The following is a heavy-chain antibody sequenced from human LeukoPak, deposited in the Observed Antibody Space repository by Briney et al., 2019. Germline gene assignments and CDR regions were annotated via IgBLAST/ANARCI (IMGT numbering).Heavy chain of an antibody. CDR2: IIPIFGTA. J-gene: IGHJ1*01. Sequence: ASVKVSCKASGGTFSSYAISWVRQAPGQGLEWMGGIIPIFGTANYPQKFQGRVTITTDESTSTAYMELSSLRSEDTAVYYCARDDCPTYYYDSSGYEYFQHWGQGTLVTVPS. CDR1: GGTFSSYA. V-gene: IGHV1-69*05. CDR3: ARDDCPTYYYDSSGYEYFQH. D-gene: IGHD3-22*01.